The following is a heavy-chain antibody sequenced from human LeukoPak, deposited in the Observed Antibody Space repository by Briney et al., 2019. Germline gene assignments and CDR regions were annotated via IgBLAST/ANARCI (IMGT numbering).Heavy chain of an antibody. D-gene: IGHD3-22*01. Sequence: SETLSLTCTVSGGSISSGSYYWSWIRQPAGKGLEWIGRIYTSGSTNYDPSLKSRVTISVDTSKNQFSLKLSSVTAADTAVYYCAREYYYDSSGSPGVDYWGQGTLVTVSS. CDR1: GGSISSGSYY. J-gene: IGHJ4*02. CDR2: IYTSGST. V-gene: IGHV4-61*02. CDR3: AREYYYDSSGSPGVDY.